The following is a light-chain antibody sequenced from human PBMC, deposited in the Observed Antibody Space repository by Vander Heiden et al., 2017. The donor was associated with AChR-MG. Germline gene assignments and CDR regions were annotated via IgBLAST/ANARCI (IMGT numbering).Light chain of an antibody. CDR1: AVPKRF. J-gene: IGLJ2*01. V-gene: IGLV3-10*01. Sequence: SYELTQPPSVSVSPGQTARNTSSAEAVPKRFGYWYQQNSGQARVVVMRSDRNRPSGIPERFASSTSGAVATLNISGAQVEYEADVDGWSRDICGDYSVFGGGTKLTV. CDR3: WSRDICGDYSV. CDR2: SDR.